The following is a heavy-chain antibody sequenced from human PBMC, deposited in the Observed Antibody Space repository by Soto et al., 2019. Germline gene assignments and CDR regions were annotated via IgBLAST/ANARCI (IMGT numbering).Heavy chain of an antibody. CDR1: GFSLSNARMG. J-gene: IGHJ3*02. CDR2: IFSNDEK. Sequence: QVTLKESGPVLVKPTETLTLTCTVSGFSLSNARMGVTWVRQPPGKALEWLAHIFSNDEKAYSPSLKSMLNSYKDTSKNQVVLTMSNMDPMDTATYYCARMGYYFDSTKHYPIWGQGAMVTVSS. D-gene: IGHD3-22*01. CDR3: ARMGYYFDSTKHYPI. V-gene: IGHV2-26*01.